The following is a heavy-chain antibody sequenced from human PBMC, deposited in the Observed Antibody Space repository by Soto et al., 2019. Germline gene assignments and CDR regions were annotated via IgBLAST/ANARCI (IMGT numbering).Heavy chain of an antibody. V-gene: IGHV3-7*01. CDR1: GFTFSSYW. CDR2: IKEDGSEK. D-gene: IGHD5-12*01. CDR3: ADSGSYTDV. J-gene: IGHJ6*03. Sequence: EVQLVESGGGLVQPGGSLRLSCAASGFTFSSYWMTWVRQAPGKGLEWVANIKEDGSEKYYVVSVKGRFTISRDNAKNSVYLQMNSLRAEDTAVYYCADSGSYTDVWGKGTTVTVSS.